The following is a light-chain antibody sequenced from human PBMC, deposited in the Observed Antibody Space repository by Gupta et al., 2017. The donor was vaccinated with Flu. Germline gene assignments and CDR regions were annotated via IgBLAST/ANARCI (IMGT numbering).Light chain of an antibody. CDR3: QQDDMSPWT. V-gene: IGKV1-5*03. CDR1: QSINNW. Sequence: PSTLSASVGDRVTITCRASQSINNWLVWYQQKPGKAPKILIYKAFSLQSGVPSRFSGSGSGTXFTLTIXSLQPDDFATYYCQQDDMSPWTFGXGTKVEMK. CDR2: KAF. J-gene: IGKJ1*01.